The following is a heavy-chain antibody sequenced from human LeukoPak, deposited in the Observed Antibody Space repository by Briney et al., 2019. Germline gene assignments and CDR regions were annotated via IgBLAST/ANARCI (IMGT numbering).Heavy chain of an antibody. Sequence: PGGSLRLSCAASGFTFSSYEMNWVRQAPGKGLEWVSYISSSGSTIYYADSVKGRFTISRDNAKNSLYLQMNSLRAEDTAVYYCARASRGYSYGYGDYWGQGTLVTVSS. D-gene: IGHD5-18*01. J-gene: IGHJ4*02. V-gene: IGHV3-48*03. CDR1: GFTFSSYE. CDR2: ISSSGSTI. CDR3: ARASRGYSYGYGDY.